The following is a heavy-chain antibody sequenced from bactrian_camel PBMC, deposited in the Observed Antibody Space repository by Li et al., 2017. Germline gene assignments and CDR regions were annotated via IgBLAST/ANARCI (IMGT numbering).Heavy chain of an antibody. CDR1: ICGDGMCC. Sequence: HVQLVESGGDSVQSGGSLRPSCVASICGDGMCCMAWFRQAPGKQREGVAAINGAGSTYLARSVVGRFTITQDNANNTMYLQMNSLRPEDTATYYCAAGAWRCLPNTRAAEFSFWGQGTQVTVS. CDR3: AAGAWRCLPNTRAAEFSF. CDR2: INGAGST. J-gene: IGHJ6*01. D-gene: IGHD1*01. V-gene: IGHV3S53*01.